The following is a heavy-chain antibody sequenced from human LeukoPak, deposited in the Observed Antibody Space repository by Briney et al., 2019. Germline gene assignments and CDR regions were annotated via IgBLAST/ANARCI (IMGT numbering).Heavy chain of an antibody. CDR1: GDSVSSNSVT. CDR3: ARRLTQYDCFDP. Sequence: SQTLSLTCAISGDSVSSNSVTWNWIRQSPSRGLEWLGRTYYRSTWYNDYAASVRGRITVNPDTSKNQFSLHLNSVTPEDTAVYYCARRLTQYDCFDPWGQGILVTVSS. D-gene: IGHD2-2*01. V-gene: IGHV6-1*01. CDR2: TYYRSTWYN. J-gene: IGHJ5*02.